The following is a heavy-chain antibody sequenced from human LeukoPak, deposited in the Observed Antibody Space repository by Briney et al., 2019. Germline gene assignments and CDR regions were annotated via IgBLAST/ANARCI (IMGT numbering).Heavy chain of an antibody. CDR3: ARRTAGGRCFDY. J-gene: IGHJ4*02. V-gene: IGHV3-11*01. CDR2: ISSGGSSI. CDR1: GFTFSDYH. Sequence: GGSLRLSCAVSGFTFSDYHMSWIRQAPGKGLEWISYISSGGSSISHADSVKGRFTTSRDNAENSLYLQMNSLRAEDTAVYYCARRTAGGRCFDYWGQGTLVTVSS. D-gene: IGHD6-13*01.